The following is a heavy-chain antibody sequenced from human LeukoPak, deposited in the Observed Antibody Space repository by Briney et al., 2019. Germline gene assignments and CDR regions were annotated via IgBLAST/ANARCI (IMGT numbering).Heavy chain of an antibody. D-gene: IGHD1-7*01. J-gene: IGHJ6*03. Sequence: AGGSLRLSCAASGFTFSSYSMNWVRQAPGKGLEWVSYISSSSSTIYYADSVKGRFTISRDNSKNTLYLQMGSLRAEDMAVYYCAREGGWNYPNYYYYYMDVWGKGTTVTVSS. CDR3: AREGGWNYPNYYYYYMDV. CDR1: GFTFSSYS. CDR2: ISSSSSTI. V-gene: IGHV3-48*01.